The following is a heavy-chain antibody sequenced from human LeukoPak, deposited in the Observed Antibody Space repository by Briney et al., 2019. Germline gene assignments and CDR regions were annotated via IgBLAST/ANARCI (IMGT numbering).Heavy chain of an antibody. CDR3: AGLRSSSWYRDPYWYFDL. CDR1: GGSISSSSYY. Sequence: PSETLSLTCTVSGGSISSSSYYWGWIRQPPGKGLEWIGSIYYSGSTYYNPSLKSRVTISVDTSKNQFSLKLSSVTAADTAVYYCAGLRSSSWYRDPYWYFDLWGRGTLVTVSS. J-gene: IGHJ2*01. V-gene: IGHV4-39*07. D-gene: IGHD6-13*01. CDR2: IYYSGST.